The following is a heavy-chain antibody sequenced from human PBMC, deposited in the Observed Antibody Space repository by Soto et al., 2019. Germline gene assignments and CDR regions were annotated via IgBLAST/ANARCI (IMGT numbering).Heavy chain of an antibody. V-gene: IGHV4-31*03. Sequence: ASETLSLTCTVSGGSIISGNYYWSWIRQHPGKGLEWIGYIYYSGTTSYNPSLKSRVTMSVDTSKNQFSLKLSSVTAADTAVYYCARGGENYSDYVFVYWGQGTLVSVSS. CDR2: IYYSGTT. J-gene: IGHJ4*02. CDR3: ARGGENYSDYVFVY. D-gene: IGHD4-17*01. CDR1: GGSIISGNYY.